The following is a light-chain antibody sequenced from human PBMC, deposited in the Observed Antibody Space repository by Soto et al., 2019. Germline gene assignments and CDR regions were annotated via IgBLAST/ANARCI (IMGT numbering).Light chain of an antibody. V-gene: IGKV1-5*01. Sequence: IRRSQAPSTPAASVGDRITNTCRASQSISSWLAWYQQKPGKDPKLLIYDASSLESGVPSRFSGSGSGPDFTLSISSLQPDDSATYYCQQYNSYFQTFGRGTKVDIK. J-gene: IGKJ1*01. CDR2: DAS. CDR1: QSISSW. CDR3: QQYNSYFQT.